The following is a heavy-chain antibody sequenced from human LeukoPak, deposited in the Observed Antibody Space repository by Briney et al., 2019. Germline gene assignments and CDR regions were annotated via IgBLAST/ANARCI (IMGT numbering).Heavy chain of an antibody. CDR1: GFSFSTHK. V-gene: IGHV3-30-3*01. D-gene: IGHD3-3*02. Sequence: PAGTLRLTCAASGFSFSTHKMNWIRQAPGKGLDSVAVISYDGTKIYYADSAKGRFTISRDNSKNMFYLQMSSLRAEDTALYYCARESVKLPGISYFDNWGQGTLVTVSS. CDR3: ARESVKLPGISYFDN. CDR2: ISYDGTKI. J-gene: IGHJ1*01.